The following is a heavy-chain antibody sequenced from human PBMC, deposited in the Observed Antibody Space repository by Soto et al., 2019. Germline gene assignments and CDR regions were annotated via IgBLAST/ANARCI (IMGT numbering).Heavy chain of an antibody. CDR1: GYTLTELS. V-gene: IGHV1-24*01. J-gene: IGHJ5*02. CDR3: ATAGYCSGGSCYSVWFDP. CDR2: FDPEDGET. Sequence: ASVKVSCKVSGYTLTELSMHWVRQAPGKGLEWMGGFDPEDGETIYAQKFQGRVTMTEDTSTDTAYMELSSLRSEDTAVYYCATAGYCSGGSCYSVWFDPWGQGTLVTVSS. D-gene: IGHD2-15*01.